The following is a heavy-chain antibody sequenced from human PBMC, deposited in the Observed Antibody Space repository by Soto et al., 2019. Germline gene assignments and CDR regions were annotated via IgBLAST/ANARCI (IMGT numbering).Heavy chain of an antibody. Sequence: QVQLVESGGGVVQPGTSLRLSCAASGFTFSHYGIHWVRQAPGKGLEWVGLSWSGGRGEACADSVRGRFTISRDNSKNTLYLQMNCLRAEDTSVYYCAKDRLQYSSGWSFDYCGPGTLVTVSS. D-gene: IGHD6-19*01. V-gene: IGHV3-33*06. CDR1: GFTFSHYG. CDR3: AKDRLQYSSGWSFDY. CDR2: SWSGGRGE. J-gene: IGHJ4*02.